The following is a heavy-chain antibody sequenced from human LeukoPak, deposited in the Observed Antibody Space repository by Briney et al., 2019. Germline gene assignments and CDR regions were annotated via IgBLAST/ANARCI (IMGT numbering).Heavy chain of an antibody. V-gene: IGHV3-30*18. D-gene: IGHD3-3*01. Sequence: GGSLRLSCAASGFTFSSYGMHWVRQAPGKGLEWVAVISYDGSNKYYADSVKGRFTLSRDNSKNTLYLQMNSLRAEDTAVYYCAKNYDFWGQGTLVTVSS. J-gene: IGHJ4*02. CDR3: AKNYDF. CDR2: ISYDGSNK. CDR1: GFTFSSYG.